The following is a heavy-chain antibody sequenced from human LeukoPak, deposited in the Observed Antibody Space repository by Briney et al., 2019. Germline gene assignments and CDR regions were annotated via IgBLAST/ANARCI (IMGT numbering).Heavy chain of an antibody. J-gene: IGHJ5*01. D-gene: IGHD6-19*01. CDR2: INSDGYSI. CDR1: GFAFSGYW. CDR3: TRAGYSSGFDS. V-gene: IGHV3-74*03. Sequence: GGSLRLSCAASGFAFSGYWMHWVRQAPGKGLVWVSRINSDGYSITYADSVEGRFTISRDNAKNTLYLQMSSLIAEDTAVYFCTRAGYSSGFDSWGQGTLVTVSS.